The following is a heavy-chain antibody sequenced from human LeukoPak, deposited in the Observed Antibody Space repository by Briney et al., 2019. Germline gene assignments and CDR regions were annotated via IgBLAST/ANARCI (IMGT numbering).Heavy chain of an antibody. CDR2: ISGSGGST. Sequence: GGSLRLSCAASGFTFSSYAMSWVRQAPGKGVEWVSAISGSGGSTYYADTVRGRFTISRDNSKNTLYLQMNSLRAEDTAVYYCAKDRDGDYQKIDYWGQGTLVTVSS. CDR1: GFTFSSYA. CDR3: AKDRDGDYQKIDY. V-gene: IGHV3-23*01. J-gene: IGHJ4*02. D-gene: IGHD4-17*01.